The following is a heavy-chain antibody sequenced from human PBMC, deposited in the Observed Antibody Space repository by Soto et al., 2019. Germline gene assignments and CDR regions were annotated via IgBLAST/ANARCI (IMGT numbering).Heavy chain of an antibody. CDR1: GGSISSSSYY. V-gene: IGHV4-39*01. J-gene: IGHJ5*02. CDR2: IYYSGST. Sequence: QLQESGPGLVKPSETLSLTCTVSGGSISSSSYYWGWIRQPPGKGLEWIGSIYYSGSTYYNPSLKSRVTISVDTSKNQFSLKLSSVTAADTAVYYCARQSIAARPTNWFDPWGQGTLVTVSS. D-gene: IGHD6-6*01. CDR3: ARQSIAARPTNWFDP.